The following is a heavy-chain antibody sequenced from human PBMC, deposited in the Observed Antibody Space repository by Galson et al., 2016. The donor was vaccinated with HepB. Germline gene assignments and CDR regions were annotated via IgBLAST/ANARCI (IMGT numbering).Heavy chain of an antibody. CDR3: ARVHRGYDFWSGRLYYFDY. CDR1: GGSFSGYY. Sequence: ETLSLTCAVYGGSFSGYYWSWIRQSPGKGLEWIGEINHSGNTRYNLSLESRVTISVDTSKNQFSLKLSSVTAADTAVYYCARVHRGYDFWSGRLYYFDYWGQGTLVTVSS. V-gene: IGHV4-34*01. J-gene: IGHJ4*02. D-gene: IGHD3-3*01. CDR2: INHSGNT.